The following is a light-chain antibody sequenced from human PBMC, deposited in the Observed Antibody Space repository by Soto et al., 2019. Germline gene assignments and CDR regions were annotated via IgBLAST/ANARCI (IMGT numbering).Light chain of an antibody. CDR1: GSDVGGYKY. Sequence: QSALTQPASVSGSPGQSITISCTGSGSDVGGYKYVSWFQQHPGNAPKLIIYDVSNRPSGISDRFSGSKSGNMASLTISGLQAEDEADYYCSSYTAAATGVFGGGTKLTVL. CDR2: DVS. J-gene: IGLJ3*02. CDR3: SSYTAAATGV. V-gene: IGLV2-14*01.